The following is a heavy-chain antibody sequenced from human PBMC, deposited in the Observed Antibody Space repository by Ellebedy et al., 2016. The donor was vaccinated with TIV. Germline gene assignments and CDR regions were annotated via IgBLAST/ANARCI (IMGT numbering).Heavy chain of an antibody. CDR3: ARTNNDYVDY. V-gene: IGHV6-1*01. J-gene: IGHJ4*02. D-gene: IGHD3-16*01. Sequence: SQTLSLTCAISGHRVSSDSAAWHWHRQFPSRGLEWLGRTYDRSKWYNSYSVSVKSRITINPDTSKNQFSLHLNSVTPEYTASYCRARTNNDYVDYWGQGTLVTVSS. CDR1: GHRVSSDSAA. CDR2: TYDRSKWYN.